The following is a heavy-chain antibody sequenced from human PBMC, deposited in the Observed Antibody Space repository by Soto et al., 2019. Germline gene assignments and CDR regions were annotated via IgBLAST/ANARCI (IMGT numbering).Heavy chain of an antibody. CDR3: AREVKGYFDY. CDR1: GFTFSSYE. J-gene: IGHJ4*02. CDR2: ISSSGSTI. Sequence: PGGSLRLSCAASGFTFSSYEMNWVRQAPGKGLEWVSYISSSGSTIYYADSVKGRFTISRDNAKNSLYLQMNSLRAEDTAVYYCAREVKGYFDYWGQGTLVTVSS. V-gene: IGHV3-48*03.